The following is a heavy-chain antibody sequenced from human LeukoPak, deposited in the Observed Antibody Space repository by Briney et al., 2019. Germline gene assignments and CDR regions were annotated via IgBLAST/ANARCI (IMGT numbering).Heavy chain of an antibody. CDR1: GFTFSTYS. V-gene: IGHV3-21*01. J-gene: IGHJ4*02. D-gene: IGHD4-23*01. Sequence: GGSLRLSCAASGFTFSTYSMNWVRQAPGKGLEWVSYISTSSSYIHYADSVNGRFTISRDNAKKSLFLQMNSLRAEDTAVYYCARDESGNPDDYWGQGTLVTVSS. CDR3: ARDESGNPDDY. CDR2: ISTSSSYI.